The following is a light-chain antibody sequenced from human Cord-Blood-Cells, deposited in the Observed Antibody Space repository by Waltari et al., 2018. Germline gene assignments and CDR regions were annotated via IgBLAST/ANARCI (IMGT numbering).Light chain of an antibody. CDR3: QQSYSTPCT. V-gene: IGKV1-39*01. Sequence: DIQMTHSPSSLSASVGDRVTITCHASQSISSYLNLYQQKPGKAPKLLIYAASSLQSGVPSRFCGSGAGTDFDLTSSSLKPEDFATYDCQQSYSTPCTFGQGTKLEMK. CDR2: AAS. J-gene: IGKJ2*02. CDR1: QSISSY.